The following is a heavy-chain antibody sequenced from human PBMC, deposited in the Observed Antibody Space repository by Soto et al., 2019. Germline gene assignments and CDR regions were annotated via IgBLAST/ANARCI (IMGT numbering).Heavy chain of an antibody. V-gene: IGHV1-2*04. CDR1: GYTFTGYY. D-gene: IGHD3-22*01. Sequence: ASVKVSCKASGYTFTGYYMHWVLQAPGQGLEWMGWINPNSGGTNYAQKFQGWVTMTRDTSISTAYMELSRLRSDDTAVYYCARGSSVADYYDSSGDFDYWGQGTLVTVSS. CDR2: INPNSGGT. CDR3: ARGSSVADYYDSSGDFDY. J-gene: IGHJ4*02.